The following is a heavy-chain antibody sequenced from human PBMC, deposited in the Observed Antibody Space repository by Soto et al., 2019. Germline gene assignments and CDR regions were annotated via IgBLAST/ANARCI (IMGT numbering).Heavy chain of an antibody. Sequence: GGSLRLSCAASGFTFSSYAMSWVRQAPGKGLEWVSAISGSGGSTYYADSVKGRFTISRDNSKNTLYLQMNSLRAEETAVYSCASPGGRDVVVTAILALYYFDYWGQGTLVTVSS. J-gene: IGHJ4*02. CDR2: ISGSGGST. CDR1: GFTFSSYA. D-gene: IGHD2-21*02. V-gene: IGHV3-23*01. CDR3: ASPGGRDVVVTAILALYYFDY.